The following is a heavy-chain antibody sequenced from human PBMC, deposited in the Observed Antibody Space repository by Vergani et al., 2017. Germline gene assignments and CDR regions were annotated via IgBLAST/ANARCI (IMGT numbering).Heavy chain of an antibody. CDR2: ISSSGSNI. V-gene: IGHV3-11*01. CDR1: GFTFSDYY. CDR3: ARXHISNYYDSSGYYDMGYYYGMDV. Sequence: QVQLVESGGGLVKPGGSLRLSCAASGFTFSDYYMSWIRQAPGKGLEWVSYISSSGSNIYYADSVKGRFTISRDNAKNALYLQMNSLRAEDTAVYYCARXHISNYYDSSGYYDMGYYYGMDVWGQGTTVTVSS. D-gene: IGHD3-22*01. J-gene: IGHJ6*02.